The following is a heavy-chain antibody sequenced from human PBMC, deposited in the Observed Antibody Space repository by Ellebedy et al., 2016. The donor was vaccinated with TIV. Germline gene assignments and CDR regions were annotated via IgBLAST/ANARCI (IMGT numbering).Heavy chain of an antibody. CDR3: AKIGLSFRAAAVDV. V-gene: IGHV3-23*01. CDR1: GFTFSSYA. D-gene: IGHD6-13*01. J-gene: IGHJ6*02. Sequence: GGSLRLXCAASGFTFSSYAMSWVRQAPGKGLEWVSAISGSGGSTYYADSVKGRFTISRDNSKNTLYLQMNSLRAEDTAVYYCAKIGLSFRAAAVDVWGQGTTVTVSS. CDR2: ISGSGGST.